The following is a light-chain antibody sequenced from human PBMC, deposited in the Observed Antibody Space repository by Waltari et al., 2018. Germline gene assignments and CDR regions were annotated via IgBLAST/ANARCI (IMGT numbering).Light chain of an antibody. CDR2: DVI. J-gene: IGLJ7*01. Sequence: QSALTQPASVSGSPGQSITISCTGTSSDVGGYNYVSWYQQHPGKAPKLMMYDVIKRPSGVSNRFSGSKSGNTASLTISGLQAEDEADYYCSSYTSSSTLTVCGGGTQLTVL. CDR1: SSDVGGYNY. V-gene: IGLV2-14*03. CDR3: SSYTSSSTLTV.